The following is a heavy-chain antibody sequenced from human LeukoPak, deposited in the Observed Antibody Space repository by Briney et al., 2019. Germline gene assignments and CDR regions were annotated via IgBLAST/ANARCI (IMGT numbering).Heavy chain of an antibody. CDR3: AKDLPGDPDDQYYGMDV. J-gene: IGHJ6*02. V-gene: IGHV3-23*01. Sequence: GGSLRLSCAASGFTFSNYAMSWVRQAPGKGLECVSAISGSGGRTYYAASVKGRFTTSRDNSKNTLHLQLNSLRAEDTALYYCAKDLPGDPDDQYYGMDVWGQGTTVTVSS. D-gene: IGHD4-17*01. CDR1: GFTFSNYA. CDR2: ISGSGGRT.